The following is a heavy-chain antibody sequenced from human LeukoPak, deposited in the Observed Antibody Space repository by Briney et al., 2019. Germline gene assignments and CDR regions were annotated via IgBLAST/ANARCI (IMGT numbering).Heavy chain of an antibody. CDR2: ISSSGSTI. CDR1: GFTFSSYE. V-gene: IGHV3-48*03. Sequence: GGSLRLSCAASGFTFSSYEMNWVRQAPGKGLEWVSYISSSGSTIYYADSVKGRFTISRDNAKNSPYLQMNSLRAEDTAVYYCASITMVRGKTDWGQGTLVTVSS. J-gene: IGHJ4*02. D-gene: IGHD3-10*01. CDR3: ASITMVRGKTD.